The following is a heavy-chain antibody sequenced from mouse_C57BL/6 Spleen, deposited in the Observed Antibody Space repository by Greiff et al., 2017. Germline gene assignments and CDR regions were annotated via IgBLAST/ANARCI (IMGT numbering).Heavy chain of an antibody. CDR3: ASLMITTRYFDV. D-gene: IGHD2-4*01. V-gene: IGHV1-64*01. CDR2: IHPNSGST. Sequence: QVQLQQSGAELVKPGASVKLSCKASGYTFTSYWMHWVKQRPGQGLEWIGMIHPNSGSTNYNEKFKSKATLTVDKSSSTAYMQLSSLTSEDSAVYYCASLMITTRYFDVWGTGTTVTVSS. CDR1: GYTFTSYW. J-gene: IGHJ1*03.